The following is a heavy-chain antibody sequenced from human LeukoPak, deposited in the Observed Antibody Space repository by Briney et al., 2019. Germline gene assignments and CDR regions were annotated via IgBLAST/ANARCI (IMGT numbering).Heavy chain of an antibody. Sequence: GGSLRLSCAASGFTFSSYAMSWVRQAPGKGLEWVSAISGSGGSTYYADSVKGRFTISRDNSKNTLYLQMNSLRAEDTAVYYCAKEGVSSWYFPNSFYFDYWGQGTLVTVSS. CDR3: AKEGVSSWYFPNSFYFDY. V-gene: IGHV3-23*01. CDR2: ISGSGGST. D-gene: IGHD6-13*01. J-gene: IGHJ4*02. CDR1: GFTFSSYA.